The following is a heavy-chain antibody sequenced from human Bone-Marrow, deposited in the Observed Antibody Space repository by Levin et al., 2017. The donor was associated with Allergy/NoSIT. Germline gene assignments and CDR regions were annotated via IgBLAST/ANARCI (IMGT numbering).Heavy chain of an antibody. CDR2: SYTSGNI. V-gene: IGHV4-61*09. D-gene: IGHD2-21*01. J-gene: IGHJ6*03. CDR1: GVSITSGSYY. Sequence: SETLSLTCTVSGVSITSGSYYWSWIRQPAGKGLEWIGHSYTSGNITYNPSLKSRVTISLDTSTNQFSLKLRSVTAADTAVYYCARVLQYSYYYTDVWGQGTMVTVSS. CDR3: ARVLQYSYYYTDV.